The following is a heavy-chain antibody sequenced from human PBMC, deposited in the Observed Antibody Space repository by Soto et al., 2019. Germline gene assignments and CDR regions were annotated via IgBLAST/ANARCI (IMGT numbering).Heavy chain of an antibody. D-gene: IGHD6-6*01. CDR1: GFSLNTRGVR. CDR3: AHRRYGSSSFYDWFDP. Sequence: QITLKESGPTLVKPTQTLTLTCTFSGFSLNTRGVRVGWIRQPPGKALEWLAIISWDDDERYSPSLRSRLTITKGTSKNQVVLTMTDMDPVDTATYYCAHRRYGSSSFYDWFDPCGQGTLVTVSS. J-gene: IGHJ5*02. CDR2: ISWDDDE. V-gene: IGHV2-5*02.